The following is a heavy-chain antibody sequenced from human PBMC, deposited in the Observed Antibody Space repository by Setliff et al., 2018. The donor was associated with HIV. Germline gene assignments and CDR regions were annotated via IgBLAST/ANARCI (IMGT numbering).Heavy chain of an antibody. V-gene: IGHV5-51*01. CDR3: AKHLSPGSGWYSKARGMDV. CDR2: IHPRDSHA. J-gene: IGHJ6*02. Sequence: PGESLKISCQGSANNLTNYWIAWVRQMPGKGLEWMGIIHPRDSHARYNPSFQGQVTFTADRSISTAYLQWSSLKASDTAMYYCAKHLSPGSGWYSKARGMDVWGQGTTITVSS. D-gene: IGHD6-19*01. CDR1: ANNLTNYW.